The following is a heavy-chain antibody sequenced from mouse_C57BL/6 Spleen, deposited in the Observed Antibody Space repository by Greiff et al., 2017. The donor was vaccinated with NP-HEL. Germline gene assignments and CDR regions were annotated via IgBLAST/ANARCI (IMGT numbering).Heavy chain of an antibody. CDR2: ISYDGSN. V-gene: IGHV3-6*01. J-gene: IGHJ3*01. Sequence: DVQLQESGPGLVKPSQSLSLTCSVTGYSITSGYYWNWIRQFPGNKLEWMGYISYDGSNNYNPSLKNRISITRDTSKNQFFLKLNSVTTEDTATYYCARDPYYGSGTYWGQGTLVTVSA. CDR1: GYSITSGYY. D-gene: IGHD1-1*01. CDR3: ARDPYYGSGTY.